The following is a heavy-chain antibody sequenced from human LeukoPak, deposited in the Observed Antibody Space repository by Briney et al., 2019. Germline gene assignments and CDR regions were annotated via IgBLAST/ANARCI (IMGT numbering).Heavy chain of an antibody. V-gene: IGHV1-2*02. Sequence: ASVKVSCKASGYISTANYIHWVRQAPAQGLEWMGWLNPNSGDTNYPQKFQGRVTMTRDTSISTVYMELSGLRSDDTALYFCATGTTGFFDYWGQGALVTVS. CDR2: LNPNSGDT. J-gene: IGHJ4*02. CDR1: GYISTANY. CDR3: ATGTTGFFDY. D-gene: IGHD1-1*01.